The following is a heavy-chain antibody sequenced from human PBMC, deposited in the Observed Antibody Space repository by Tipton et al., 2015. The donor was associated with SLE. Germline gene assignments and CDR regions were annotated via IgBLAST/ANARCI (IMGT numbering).Heavy chain of an antibody. J-gene: IGHJ6*03. CDR2: INHSGST. CDR1: GGSFSGYY. D-gene: IGHD2-2*01. V-gene: IGHV4-34*01. Sequence: GLVKPSETLSLTCAVYGGSFSGYYWSWIRQPPGKGLEWIGEINHSGSTNYNPSLKSRVTISEDRSKNQFSLKLRSVTAADTAVYYCARGQCTSCYYYYMDVWGKGTTVTVSS. CDR3: ARGQCTSCYYYYMDV.